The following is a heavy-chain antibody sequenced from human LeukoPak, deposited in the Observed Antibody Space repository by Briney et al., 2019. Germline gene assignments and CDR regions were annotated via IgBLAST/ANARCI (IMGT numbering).Heavy chain of an antibody. CDR2: IYHSGST. D-gene: IGHD3-9*01. Sequence: PSETLSLTCAVSGGSISSSNWWSWVRQPPGQGLEWIGEIYHSGSTNYNPSLKSRVTISVDKSKNQFSLKLSSVTAADTAVYYCARPGSLSPFERAYYYYYYGMDVWGQGTTVTVSS. J-gene: IGHJ6*02. CDR1: GGSISSSNW. V-gene: IGHV4-4*02. CDR3: ARPGSLSPFERAYYYYYYGMDV.